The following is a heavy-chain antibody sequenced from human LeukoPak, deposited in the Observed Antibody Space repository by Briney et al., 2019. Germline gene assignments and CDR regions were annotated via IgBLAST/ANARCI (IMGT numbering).Heavy chain of an antibody. J-gene: IGHJ6*02. Sequence: GGSLRLSCAASGFTFSSYEMNWVRQAPGKGLEWVSYISSSGSTIYYADSVKGRFTISRDNAKNSLYLQMNSLGAEDTAVYYCARSLTVRYFDWLSDGMDVWGQGTTVTVSS. CDR3: ARSLTVRYFDWLSDGMDV. CDR2: ISSSGSTI. V-gene: IGHV3-48*03. D-gene: IGHD3-9*01. CDR1: GFTFSSYE.